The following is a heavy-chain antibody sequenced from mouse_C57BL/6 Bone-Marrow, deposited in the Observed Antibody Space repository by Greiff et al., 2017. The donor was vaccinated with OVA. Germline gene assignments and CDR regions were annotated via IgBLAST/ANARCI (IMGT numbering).Heavy chain of an antibody. J-gene: IGHJ2*01. Sequence: LQESGGGLVQPGGSMKLSCAASVFTFSDAWMDWVRQSPEKGLEWVAEIRNKANNHATYYAESVKGRFTISRDDSKSSVYLQMNSLRAEDTGIYYCTRPKLGRGYFDYWGQGTTLTVSS. CDR1: VFTFSDAW. CDR3: TRPKLGRGYFDY. V-gene: IGHV6-6*01. D-gene: IGHD4-1*01. CDR2: IRNKANNHAT.